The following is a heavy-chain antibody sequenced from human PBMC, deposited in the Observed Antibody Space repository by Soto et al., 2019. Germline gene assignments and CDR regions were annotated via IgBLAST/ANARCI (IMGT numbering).Heavy chain of an antibody. V-gene: IGHV3-33*01. CDR1: GFTFSTFG. CDR2: IWYDGTNV. J-gene: IGHJ2*01. D-gene: IGHD1-26*01. CDR3: ARDGDSEKYYKWYFDL. Sequence: QVQLVESGGGVVQPGRSLRLSCAASGFTFSTFGMNWVRQAPGKGLEWVAIIWYDGTNVYYSDSVRGRFTISRDNSKNTLYLQIDSLRVEDTAVYYCARDGDSEKYYKWYFDLWGRGTLVTVSS.